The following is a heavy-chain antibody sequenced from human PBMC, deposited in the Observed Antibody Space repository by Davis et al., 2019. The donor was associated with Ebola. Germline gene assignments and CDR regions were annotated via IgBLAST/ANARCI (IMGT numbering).Heavy chain of an antibody. Sequence: GGSLRLSCAASGFTFSSYWMSWVRQAPGRGLEWVSGISGSGSSTYYADSVKGRFTISRDNSKNTLYLQMNSLRAEDTAVYYCARDLLQLWSVWGQGTLVTVSS. V-gene: IGHV3-23*01. J-gene: IGHJ4*02. CDR1: GFTFSSYW. CDR2: ISGSGSST. CDR3: ARDLLQLWSV. D-gene: IGHD5-18*01.